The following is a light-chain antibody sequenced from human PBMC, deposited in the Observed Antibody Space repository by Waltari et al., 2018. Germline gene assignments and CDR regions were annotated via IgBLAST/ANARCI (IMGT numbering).Light chain of an antibody. CDR2: EVT. J-gene: IGLJ2*01. Sequence: QSALTQPPSASGSPGQSVTISCTGTSSAVGGFNYVSWYQHHPAKAPKLIIFEVTKRPSGVPDRFSGSKSGNTASLTVSGLQSEDEADYYCSSYGGNNNILFGGGTKLSVL. CDR1: SSAVGGFNY. V-gene: IGLV2-8*01. CDR3: SSYGGNNNIL.